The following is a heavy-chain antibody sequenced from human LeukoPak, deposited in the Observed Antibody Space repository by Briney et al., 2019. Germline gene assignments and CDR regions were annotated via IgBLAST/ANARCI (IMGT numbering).Heavy chain of an antibody. CDR2: ISSSGSTI. CDR3: PREKQIAMIAGSDY. CDR1: GFTFSNYE. D-gene: IGHD3-22*01. J-gene: IGHJ4*02. Sequence: GGSLRLSCAASGFTFSNYEMNWVRQAPGKGLEWVSYISSSGSTIYYAHSVKGRFTIPRNNAKNPLYMQLNSLRSDDTSVYDCPREKQIAMIAGSDYWGQGTLVTVSS. V-gene: IGHV3-48*03.